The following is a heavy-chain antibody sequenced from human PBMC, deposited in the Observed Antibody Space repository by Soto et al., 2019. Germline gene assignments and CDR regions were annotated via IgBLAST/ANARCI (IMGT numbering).Heavy chain of an antibody. CDR1: GFTFSSYA. Sequence: GGSLRLSCAASGFTFSSYAMHWVHQAPGKGLEWVAVISYDGSNKYYADSVKGRFTISRDNSKNTLYLQMNSLRAEDTAVYYCAREAVAGPLLLRWFDPWGQGTLVTVSS. D-gene: IGHD6-19*01. J-gene: IGHJ5*02. CDR3: AREAVAGPLLLRWFDP. CDR2: ISYDGSNK. V-gene: IGHV3-30-3*01.